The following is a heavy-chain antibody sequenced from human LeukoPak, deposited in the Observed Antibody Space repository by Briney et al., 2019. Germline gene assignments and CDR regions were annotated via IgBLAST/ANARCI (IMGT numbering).Heavy chain of an antibody. CDR2: ISSSSSYI. CDR3: ARFHMVRGAIMDY. CDR1: GFTSSSYS. J-gene: IGHJ4*02. D-gene: IGHD3-10*01. V-gene: IGHV3-21*01. Sequence: GGSLRLSCAASGFTSSSYSMNWVRQAPGKGLEWVSSISSSSSYIYYADSVKGRFTISRDNAKNSLYLQMNSLRAEDTAVYYCARFHMVRGAIMDYWGQGTLVTVSS.